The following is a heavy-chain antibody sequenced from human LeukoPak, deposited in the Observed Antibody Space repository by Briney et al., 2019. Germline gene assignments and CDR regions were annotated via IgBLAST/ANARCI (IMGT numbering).Heavy chain of an antibody. CDR3: ARGPMIVVVITFDY. CDR1: GGSFSSYY. J-gene: IGHJ4*02. CDR2: IYYSGST. Sequence: SETLSLTCAVYGGSFSSYYWGWIRQPPGKGLEWIGSIYYSGSTYYNPSLKSRVTISVDTSKNQFSLKLSSVTAADTAVYYCARGPMIVVVITFDYWGQGTLVTVSS. D-gene: IGHD3-22*01. V-gene: IGHV4-39*07.